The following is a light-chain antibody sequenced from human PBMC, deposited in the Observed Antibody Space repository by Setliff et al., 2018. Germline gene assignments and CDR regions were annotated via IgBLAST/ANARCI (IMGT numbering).Light chain of an antibody. J-gene: IGLJ2*01. CDR2: FDS. V-gene: IGLV3-21*04. CDR3: QVWDASSDQKI. Sequence: SYALTQPPSVSVSPGKTATITCGGSNIGSKSVHWYQQKTGQAPVLVLFFDSDRPPGIPERFSGSNSGNTATLIISRVEAGDEADYFCQVWDASSDQKIFGGGTKVTVL. CDR1: NIGSKS.